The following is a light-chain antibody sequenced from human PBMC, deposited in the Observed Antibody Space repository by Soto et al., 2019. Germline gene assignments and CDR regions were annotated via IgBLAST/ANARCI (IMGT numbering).Light chain of an antibody. Sequence: EIMMTQSPATLSVSPGERATLSCRASQSVRSNLAWYQQKPGQAPRLLIYGASTRAPGIPARVSGSGSGTEFTLTISSLQSEDFALYYCQHYSVWPYTFGQGTKLDIK. V-gene: IGKV3-15*01. CDR2: GAS. J-gene: IGKJ2*01. CDR3: QHYSVWPYT. CDR1: QSVRSN.